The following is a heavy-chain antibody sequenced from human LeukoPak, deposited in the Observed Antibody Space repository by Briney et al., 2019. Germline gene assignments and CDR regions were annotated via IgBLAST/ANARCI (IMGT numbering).Heavy chain of an antibody. D-gene: IGHD6-19*01. CDR3: ATISSGWLDNYFDY. CDR1: GYTFTGYY. J-gene: IGHJ4*02. Sequence: GASVKVSCRASGYTFTGYYMHWVRQAPGQGLEWMGWINPNSGGTNYAQKFQGRVTMSRDTSISTAYMELSRLRSDDTAVYYCATISSGWLDNYFDYWGQGTLVTVSS. V-gene: IGHV1-2*02. CDR2: INPNSGGT.